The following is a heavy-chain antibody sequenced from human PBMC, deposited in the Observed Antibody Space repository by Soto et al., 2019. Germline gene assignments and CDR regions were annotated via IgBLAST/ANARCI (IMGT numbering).Heavy chain of an antibody. D-gene: IGHD3-10*01. CDR1: GFIFSGYW. Sequence: EVQLVESGGGLVQPGGSLRLSCAASGFIFSGYWMHWVRRAPGKGLVWVSRINSDGSSTTYADSVKGRFTISRDNAKNQKYLQMNRPRAEDTAVDYCSRLLGGSGSFIDFWGQGTLVTVSS. CDR2: INSDGSST. J-gene: IGHJ4*02. CDR3: SRLLGGSGSFIDF. V-gene: IGHV3-74*03.